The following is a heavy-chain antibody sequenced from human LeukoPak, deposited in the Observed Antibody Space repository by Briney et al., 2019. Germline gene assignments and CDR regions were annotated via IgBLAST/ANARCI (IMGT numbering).Heavy chain of an antibody. Sequence: GGSLRLSCAASGFTFSSYGMHWVRQAPGKGLEWVAFIRYDGSNKYYADSVKGRFTISRDNSKNTLYLQMNSLRAEDTAVYYCAKLVLVVATSDAFDIWGQGTMVTVSS. D-gene: IGHD2-15*01. V-gene: IGHV3-30*02. CDR1: GFTFSSYG. CDR2: IRYDGSNK. CDR3: AKLVLVVATSDAFDI. J-gene: IGHJ3*02.